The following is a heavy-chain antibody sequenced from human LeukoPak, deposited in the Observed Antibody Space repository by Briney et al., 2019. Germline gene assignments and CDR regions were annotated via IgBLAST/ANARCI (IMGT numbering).Heavy chain of an antibody. V-gene: IGHV3-48*01. CDR3: ARDSNPPADYDCSSTPCYIPYPDY. CDR2: ISSSSSTI. CDR1: GFTLSSYG. Sequence: GGSLRLSCAGSGFTLSSYGMNWVRQAPGKGLEWVSYISSSSSTIYYADSVKGRFTISRDNVKNSLYLQMESLRAEDTAVYYCARDSNPPADYDCSSTPCYIPYPDYWGQGSLVTVSS. D-gene: IGHD2-2*02. J-gene: IGHJ4*02.